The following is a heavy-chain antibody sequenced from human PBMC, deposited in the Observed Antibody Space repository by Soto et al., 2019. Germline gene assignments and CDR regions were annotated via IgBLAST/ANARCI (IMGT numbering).Heavy chain of an antibody. D-gene: IGHD7-27*01. CDR1: GFTFDDNA. Sequence: SLKISCAVSGFTFDDNAMHWVRQAPEKGLEWVSGINWKSDIGYADSVKGRFTISRDNSKSTLYLQVDSLRPEDAAVYYCARDPKTSGGQHWAFNYFDSWGQGTLVTVSS. V-gene: IGHV3-9*01. J-gene: IGHJ4*02. CDR2: INWKSDI. CDR3: ARDPKTSGGQHWAFNYFDS.